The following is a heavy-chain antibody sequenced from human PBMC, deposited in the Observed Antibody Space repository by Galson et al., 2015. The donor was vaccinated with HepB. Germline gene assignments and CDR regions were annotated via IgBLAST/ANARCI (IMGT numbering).Heavy chain of an antibody. Sequence: SVKVSCKASGYTFTSYAMNWVRQAPGQGLEWMGWINTNTGNPTYAQGFTGRFVFSLDTSVSTAYLQISSLKAEDTAVYYCARPDSKWFGELGGVRYWYFDLWGRGTLVTVSS. CDR3: ARPDSKWFGELGGVRYWYFDL. V-gene: IGHV7-4-1*02. D-gene: IGHD3-10*01. CDR2: INTNTGNP. J-gene: IGHJ2*01. CDR1: GYTFTSYA.